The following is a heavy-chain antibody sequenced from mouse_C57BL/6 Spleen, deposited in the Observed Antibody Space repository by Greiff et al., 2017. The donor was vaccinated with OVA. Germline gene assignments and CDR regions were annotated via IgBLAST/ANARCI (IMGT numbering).Heavy chain of an antibody. CDR3: TICITTASFAY. Sequence: QVQLQQSGAELVRPGASVTLSCKASGYAFTDYEMHWVKQTPVHGLEWIGAIDPETGGTAYNQKFKGKAILTADKSSSTAYMELRSLTSEDSAVYYCTICITTASFAYWGQGTLVTVSA. D-gene: IGHD1-2*01. CDR1: GYAFTDYE. J-gene: IGHJ3*01. CDR2: IDPETGGT. V-gene: IGHV1-15*01.